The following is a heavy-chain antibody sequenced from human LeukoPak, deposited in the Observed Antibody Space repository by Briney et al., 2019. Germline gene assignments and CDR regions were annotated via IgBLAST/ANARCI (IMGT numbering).Heavy chain of an antibody. J-gene: IGHJ4*02. CDR2: IKHSRST. D-gene: IGHD2-2*01. Sequence: SETLSLTCAVYGESFSGYYSSCIRQPPGEGLEWIGEIKHSRSTNYNPSLQSRVTIPVHTSKNQFSLKLSSVTGADTAGDYCARVSFLGYCSSTRCTRPGRIKYYFDYWGQGTLVTVSS. CDR1: GESFSGYY. V-gene: IGHV4-34*01. CDR3: ARVSFLGYCSSTRCTRPGRIKYYFDY.